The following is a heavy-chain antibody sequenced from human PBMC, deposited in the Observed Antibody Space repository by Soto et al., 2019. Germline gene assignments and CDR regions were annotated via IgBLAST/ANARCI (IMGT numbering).Heavy chain of an antibody. D-gene: IGHD2-2*01. CDR1: GFTFTSYW. V-gene: IGHV1-46*01. J-gene: IGHJ5*02. CDR2: INPSGDGT. CDR3: ARDNSRSFDIVVGPPTTSWWSDP. Sequence: QAHLVQSGAEVKQPGASVKVSCKASGFTFTSYWMHWVRQAPGQGLEWMGVINPSGDGTKYAQKFQGRVTMTRDTSTSTVYMELSSLRSEDTAVYYCARDNSRSFDIVVGPPTTSWWSDPWGQGTLVTVSS.